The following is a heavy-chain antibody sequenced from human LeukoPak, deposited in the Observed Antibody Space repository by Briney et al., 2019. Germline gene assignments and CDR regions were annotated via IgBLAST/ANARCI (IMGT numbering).Heavy chain of an antibody. J-gene: IGHJ4*02. CDR2: IYYSVST. CDR3: VPYPRIVVTLCDY. D-gene: IGHD3-22*01. Sequence: PSETLSLTCTVSGGSISSSSYYWGWIRQPPGKGLEWIGSIYYSVSTYYNPSLKSRVTISVDTSKNQFSLKLSSVTAGDTPAYYCVPYPRIVVTLCDYWAQGPLVSVPS. CDR1: GGSISSSSYY. V-gene: IGHV4-39*01.